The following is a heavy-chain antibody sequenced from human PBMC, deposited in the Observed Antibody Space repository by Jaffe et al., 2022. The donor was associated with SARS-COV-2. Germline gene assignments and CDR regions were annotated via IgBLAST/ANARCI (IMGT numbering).Heavy chain of an antibody. V-gene: IGHV3-73*02. J-gene: IGHJ4*02. CDR3: TRYRDGADSACFDL. D-gene: IGHD2-21*02. CDR2: IRSKAINYAT. CDR1: GFTFNDYA. Sequence: EVQLVESGGGLVQPGGSLKLSCAASGFTFNDYAMHWVRQASGKGLEWVGRIRSKAINYATAYAASVRGRFTISRDDSKNTAYLQMNSLNTEDTAMYYCTRYRDGADSACFDLWGQGTLVTVSS.